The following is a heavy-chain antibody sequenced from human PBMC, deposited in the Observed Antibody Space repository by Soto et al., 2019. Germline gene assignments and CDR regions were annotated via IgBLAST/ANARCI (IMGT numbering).Heavy chain of an antibody. D-gene: IGHD5-12*01. CDR1: GGTFSSYA. Sequence: SVKVSCKASGGTFSSYAISWVRQAPGQGLEWMGGIIPIFGTANYAQKFQGRVTITADESTSTAYMELSSLRSEDTAMYYCARARGMATIMDAFDIWGQGTMVTVSS. CDR2: IIPIFGTA. V-gene: IGHV1-69*13. CDR3: ARARGMATIMDAFDI. J-gene: IGHJ3*02.